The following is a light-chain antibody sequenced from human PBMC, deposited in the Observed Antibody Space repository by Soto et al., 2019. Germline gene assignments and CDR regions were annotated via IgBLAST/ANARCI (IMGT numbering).Light chain of an antibody. CDR1: QSISDT. V-gene: IGKV3-15*01. Sequence: EIVMTHSPATLSVSPGGRSTLSCGASQSISDTLAWYQQKPGQAPRLLIYSASRRATGFPGRFSGSGSGTDFTLTISSLQSEDLAVYYCQQYNNWPWTFGQGTKVDIK. J-gene: IGKJ1*01. CDR3: QQYNNWPWT. CDR2: SAS.